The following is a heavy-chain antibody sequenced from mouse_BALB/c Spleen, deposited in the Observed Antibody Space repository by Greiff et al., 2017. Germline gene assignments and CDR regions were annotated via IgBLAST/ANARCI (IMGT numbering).Heavy chain of an antibody. CDR1: GFTFNTYA. V-gene: IGHV10-1*02. J-gene: IGHJ3*01. CDR2: IRSKSNNYAT. D-gene: IGHD2-4*01. Sequence: DVQLQESGGGLVQPKGSLKLSCAASGFTFNTYAMNWVRQAPGKGLEWVARIRSKSNNYATYYADSVKDRFTISRDDSQSMLYLQMNNLKTEDTAMYYCVRQGITTAYWGQGTLVTVSA. CDR3: VRQGITTAY.